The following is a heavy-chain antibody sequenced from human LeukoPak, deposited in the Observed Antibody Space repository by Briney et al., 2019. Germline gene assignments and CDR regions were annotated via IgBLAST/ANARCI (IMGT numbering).Heavy chain of an antibody. J-gene: IGHJ5*02. Sequence: GGSLRLSCAASGFTFSSYAMSWVRQAPGKGLEWVSTISSSGGSTYYADSVKGRFTISRENSKNTLNLQMNSLRAEDTAVYYCARDLGQYYDTSDNWFDPWGQGTLVTVSS. V-gene: IGHV3-23*01. CDR3: ARDLGQYYDTSDNWFDP. CDR2: ISSSGGST. D-gene: IGHD3-22*01. CDR1: GFTFSSYA.